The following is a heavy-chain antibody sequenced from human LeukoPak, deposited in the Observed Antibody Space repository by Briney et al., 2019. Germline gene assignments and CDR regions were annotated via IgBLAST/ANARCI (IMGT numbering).Heavy chain of an antibody. CDR3: ARDLRHVRNTVTSPPSDY. J-gene: IGHJ4*02. CDR1: GGSISGSGYY. Sequence: PSETLSLTCTVSGGSISGSGYYWGWVRQPPGKGLEWLGSIYESGSIFYNPSLNSRVTLSVDTSKNQFSLKLRSVTASDTAFSFSARDLRHVRNTVTSPPSDYWGQGPLVTVSS. V-gene: IGHV4-39*07. D-gene: IGHD4-17*01. CDR2: IYESGSI.